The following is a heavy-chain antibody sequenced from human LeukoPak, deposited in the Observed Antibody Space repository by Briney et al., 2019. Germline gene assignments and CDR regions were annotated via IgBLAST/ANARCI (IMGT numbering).Heavy chain of an antibody. CDR1: GGSISSNF. D-gene: IGHD4-17*01. J-gene: IGHJ4*02. Sequence: NPSETLSLTCSVSGGSISSNFWSWIRQPPGKGLEWMGYIYSSGSTKYNPSLKSRVTKSVDTSKNQFSLKLSSVTAADTAVYYCARCRDEFGDYGFDFWGQGTLVTVSS. V-gene: IGHV4-59*01. CDR3: ARCRDEFGDYGFDF. CDR2: IYSSGST.